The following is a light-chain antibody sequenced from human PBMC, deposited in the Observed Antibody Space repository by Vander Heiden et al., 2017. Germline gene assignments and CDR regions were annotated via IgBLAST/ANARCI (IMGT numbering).Light chain of an antibody. V-gene: IGLV1-44*01. J-gene: IGLJ3*02. CDR1: SSNNGSNA. Sequence: QSLLSHPPSPSPPPPPRVRIDCSGSSSNNGSNAVSWYQQLPGMAPKFLIFSNNQRPSGVPDRFSGSKSGTSASLAISGLQSEDEADYYCAAWDDSLKAWVFGGGTKLTVL. CDR3: AAWDDSLKAWV. CDR2: SNN.